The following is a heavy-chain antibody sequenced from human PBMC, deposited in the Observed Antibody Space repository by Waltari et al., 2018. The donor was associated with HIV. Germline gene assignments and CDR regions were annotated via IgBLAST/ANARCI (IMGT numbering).Heavy chain of an antibody. V-gene: IGHV3-23*01. Sequence: EVQLLESGGDLVQPGGSLRLSCAASGFTFSSYLMSWVRQAPGKGLEWVSTISDSGGSTYYADSVKGRFTISRDNYKNTLYLQMNSLRAEDTAVYYCAKWDPVVLYFDYWGHGALVTVSS. CDR1: GFTFSSYL. J-gene: IGHJ4*01. CDR3: AKWDPVVLYFDY. D-gene: IGHD1-26*01. CDR2: ISDSGGST.